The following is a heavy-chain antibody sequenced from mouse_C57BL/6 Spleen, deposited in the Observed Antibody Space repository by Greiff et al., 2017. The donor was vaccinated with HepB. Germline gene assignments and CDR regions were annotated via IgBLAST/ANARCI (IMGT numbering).Heavy chain of an antibody. Sequence: EVQVVESGGGLVKPGGSLKLSCAASGFTFSSYAMSWVRQTPEKRLEWVATISDGGSYTYYPDNVKGRFTISRDNAKNNLYLQMSHLKSEDTAMYYCARALNYYGSVDYWGQGTSVTVSS. CDR3: ARALNYYGSVDY. J-gene: IGHJ4*01. CDR1: GFTFSSYA. CDR2: ISDGGSYT. V-gene: IGHV5-4*01. D-gene: IGHD1-1*01.